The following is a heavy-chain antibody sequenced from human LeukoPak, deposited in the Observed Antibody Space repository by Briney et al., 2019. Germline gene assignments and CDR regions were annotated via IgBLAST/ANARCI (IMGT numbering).Heavy chain of an antibody. CDR3: AKEYSGSFSPFPSYFDY. CDR2: ISGSGAKT. CDR1: GFTFSTYA. Sequence: GGSLRLSCAASGFTFSTYAMNWVRQAPGKGLEWVSDISGSGAKTYYADFVKGRFTISRDNSKNTLYLQMNSLRAEDTAVYYCAKEYSGSFSPFPSYFDYWGQGTLVTVSS. V-gene: IGHV3-23*01. J-gene: IGHJ4*02. D-gene: IGHD1-26*01.